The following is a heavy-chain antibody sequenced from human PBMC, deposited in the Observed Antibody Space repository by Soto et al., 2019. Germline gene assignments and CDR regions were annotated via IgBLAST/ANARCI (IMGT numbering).Heavy chain of an antibody. CDR3: AKVSVAGNAGLYGMDV. D-gene: IGHD6-19*01. CDR1: GFSFRTYA. Sequence: GGSLSISCAASGFSFRTYALNWVRQSPGKGLEWVSTIGVGDTRTFYADSVRGRFTISRDNSKNTLYLQMDSLRAEDTAVYFCAKVSVAGNAGLYGMDVWGQGTTVTVSS. CDR2: IGVGDTRT. V-gene: IGHV3-23*01. J-gene: IGHJ6*02.